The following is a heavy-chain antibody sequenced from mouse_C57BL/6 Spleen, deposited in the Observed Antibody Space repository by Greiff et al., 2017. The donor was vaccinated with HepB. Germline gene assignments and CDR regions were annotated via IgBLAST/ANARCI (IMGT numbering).Heavy chain of an antibody. Sequence: EVQLQQSGPELVKPGASVKISCKASGYTFTDYYMNWVKQSHGKSLEWIGDINPNNGGTSYNQKFKGKATLTVDKSSSTAYMELRSLTSEDSAVYYCARRGYGNCFDYWGQGTTLTVSS. CDR1: GYTFTDYY. J-gene: IGHJ2*01. CDR3: ARRGYGNCFDY. D-gene: IGHD2-10*02. V-gene: IGHV1-26*01. CDR2: INPNNGGT.